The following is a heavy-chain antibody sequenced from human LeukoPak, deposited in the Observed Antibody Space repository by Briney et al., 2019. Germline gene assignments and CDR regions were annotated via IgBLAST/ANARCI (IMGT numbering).Heavy chain of an antibody. J-gene: IGHJ6*03. D-gene: IGHD3-22*01. CDR2: IYHSGST. CDR3: AGGTTMIEDYYYYYMDV. Sequence: SETLSLTCTVSGYSISSGYYWGWIRPPPGKGLEWIGSIYHSGSTYYNPSLKSRVTISVDTSKNQFSLKLSSVTAADTAVYYCAGGTTMIEDYYYYYMDVWGKGTTVTVSS. CDR1: GYSISSGYY. V-gene: IGHV4-38-2*02.